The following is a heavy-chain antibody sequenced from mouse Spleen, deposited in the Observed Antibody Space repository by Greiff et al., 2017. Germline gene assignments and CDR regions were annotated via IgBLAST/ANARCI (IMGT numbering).Heavy chain of an antibody. J-gene: IGHJ2*01. CDR1: GFTFSSYA. CDR2: ISDGGSYT. D-gene: IGHD2-5*01. Sequence: EVKLVESGGGLVKPGGSLKLSCAASGFTFSSYAMSWVRQTPEKRLEWVATISDGGSYTYYPDNVKGRFTISRDNAKNNLYLQMSHLKSEDTAMYYCAREWHSNFDYWGQGTTLTVSS. V-gene: IGHV5-4*01. CDR3: AREWHSNFDY.